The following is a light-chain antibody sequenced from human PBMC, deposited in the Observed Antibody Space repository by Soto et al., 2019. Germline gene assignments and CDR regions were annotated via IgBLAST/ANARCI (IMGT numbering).Light chain of an antibody. V-gene: IGKV1-5*03. CDR1: QSITTW. J-gene: IGKJ2*03. CDR3: QHYNSYPYS. CDR2: RAS. Sequence: DIQMTQSPSTLSASVGDRVTITCRASQSITTWLAWYQHKPGKAPNLLISRASSLHNGVPSRFSGSGSGTEFSLTISSLQPDDFATYYCQHYNSYPYSFGQGTKLELK.